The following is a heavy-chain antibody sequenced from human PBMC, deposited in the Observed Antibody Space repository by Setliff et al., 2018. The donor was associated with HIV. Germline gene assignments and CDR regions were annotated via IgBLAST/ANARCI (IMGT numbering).Heavy chain of an antibody. D-gene: IGHD2-2*01. CDR2: INAGNGNT. CDR1: GYTFTGYA. V-gene: IGHV1-3*01. J-gene: IGHJ6*03. CDR3: ARGGYCSSITYLIPYYYYYMDV. Sequence: ASVKVSCKASGYTFTGYAMHWVRQAPGQRLEWMGWINAGNGNTIYSQKFQGRVTITRDTSASTAYMELSSLRSEDTAVYYCARGGYCSSITYLIPYYYYYMDVWGKGTXXTVSS.